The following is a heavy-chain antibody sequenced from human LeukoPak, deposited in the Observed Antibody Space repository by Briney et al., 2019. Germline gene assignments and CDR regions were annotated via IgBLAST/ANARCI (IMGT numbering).Heavy chain of an antibody. CDR2: IYHSGST. CDR1: GYSISSGYF. D-gene: IGHD6-13*01. Sequence: PAETLSLTCTVSGYSISSGYFWGWIRPPPGKGLEWIGTIYHSGSTYYNASLESRVTISVDTSKNQFSLKLSSVTAADTAVYYCARAYSSSWYLNWFDPWGQGTLVTVSS. CDR3: ARAYSSSWYLNWFDP. J-gene: IGHJ5*02. V-gene: IGHV4-38-2*02.